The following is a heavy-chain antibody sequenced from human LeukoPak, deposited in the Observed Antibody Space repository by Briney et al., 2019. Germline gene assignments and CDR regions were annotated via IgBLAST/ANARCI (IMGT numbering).Heavy chain of an antibody. J-gene: IGHJ6*03. CDR2: IYHSGST. V-gene: IGHV4-4*02. D-gene: IGHD1-26*01. CDR1: GGSISSSNW. Sequence: SETLSLTCTVSGGSISSSNWWSWVRQPPGKGLEWIGEIYHSGSTNYNPSLKSRVTISVDKSKNQFSLKLSSVTAADTAVYYCAGSYLTSYYYYMDVWGKGTTVTVSS. CDR3: AGSYLTSYYYYMDV.